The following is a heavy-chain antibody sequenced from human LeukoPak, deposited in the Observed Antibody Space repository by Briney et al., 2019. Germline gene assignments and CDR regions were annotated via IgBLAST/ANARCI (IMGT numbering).Heavy chain of an antibody. V-gene: IGHV2-5*02. Sequence: SGPTLLKPTQTLTLTCTFSGFSHNTSGVGVCWILQTPGKALEWLALIYWDDDKRYRPSQEGRLTITKDTSKNQVVLTMTNMDPVDTGTYYCAHEEYYYGSGSHRTVNWFDPWGQGILVTVSS. CDR2: IYWDDDK. D-gene: IGHD3-10*01. CDR1: GFSHNTSGVG. J-gene: IGHJ5*02. CDR3: AHEEYYYGSGSHRTVNWFDP.